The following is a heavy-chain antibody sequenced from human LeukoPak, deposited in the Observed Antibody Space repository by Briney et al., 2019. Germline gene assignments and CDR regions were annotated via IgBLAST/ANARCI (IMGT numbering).Heavy chain of an antibody. J-gene: IGHJ4*02. D-gene: IGHD3-16*01. V-gene: IGHV4-34*01. Sequence: PSETLSLTCALYGGSFSGYYWSWIRQPPGKGLEWIGEINHSGSTNYNPSLKSRVTISVDTSKNQFSLKLSSVTAADTAVYYCARGARRGTSAPDYWGQGTLVTVSS. CDR1: GGSFSGYY. CDR2: INHSGST. CDR3: ARGARRGTSAPDY.